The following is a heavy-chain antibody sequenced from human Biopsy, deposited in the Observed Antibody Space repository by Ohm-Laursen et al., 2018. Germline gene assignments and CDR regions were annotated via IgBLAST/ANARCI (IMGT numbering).Heavy chain of an antibody. CDR2: RIPYFNTI. Sequence: SVKVSCKASGVTFDTYAFGWVRQAPGQGLEWMGGRIPYFNTIYYARNFQDRAVITADRSARTTDMQLSGLRPDDTAVYYCVGGQRGPPIGVTVPGDAFDLWGPGTMVTVSP. V-gene: IGHV1-69*13. D-gene: IGHD2/OR15-2a*01. CDR3: VGGQRGPPIGVTVPGDAFDL. J-gene: IGHJ3*01. CDR1: GVTFDTYA.